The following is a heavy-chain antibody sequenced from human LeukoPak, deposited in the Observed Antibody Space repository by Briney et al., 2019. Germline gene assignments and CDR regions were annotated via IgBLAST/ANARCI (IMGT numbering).Heavy chain of an antibody. Sequence: GGSLRLSCAASGFTFSSYAMSWVRQAPGKGLEWVSSITGNSNYIYYADSVKGRFTVSRDNAKNSLYLQMNSLTAEDTAVYFCARDDYGDYQGFQLWGQGTLVTVSS. CDR1: GFTFSSYA. D-gene: IGHD4-17*01. CDR2: ITGNSNYI. V-gene: IGHV3-21*01. CDR3: ARDDYGDYQGFQL. J-gene: IGHJ1*01.